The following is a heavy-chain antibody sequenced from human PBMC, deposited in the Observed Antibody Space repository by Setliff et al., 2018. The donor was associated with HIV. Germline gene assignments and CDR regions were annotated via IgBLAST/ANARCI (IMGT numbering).Heavy chain of an antibody. V-gene: IGHV1-8*02. D-gene: IGHD2-8*01. Sequence: GALVKVSCKASGYNFTDYDINWVRQATGQGLEWMGWMNPNNGNTGYAEKFQGRVTKNQFSLRLSSVAVADTAVYYCARQSRLLSGPDYWGRGTLVTVSS. J-gene: IGHJ4*02. CDR2: MNPNNGNT. CDR1: GYNFTDYD. CDR3: LSGPDY.